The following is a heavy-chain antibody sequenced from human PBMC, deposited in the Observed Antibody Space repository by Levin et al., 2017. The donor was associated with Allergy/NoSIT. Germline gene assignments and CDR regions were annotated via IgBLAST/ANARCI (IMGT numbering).Heavy chain of an antibody. J-gene: IGHJ6*02. D-gene: IGHD3-3*01. V-gene: IGHV3-15*01. CDR1: GFTFSNAW. CDR2: IKSKTDGGTT. Sequence: GGSLRLSCAASGFTFSNAWMSWVRQAPGKGLEWVGRIKSKTDGGTTDYAAPVKGRFTISRDDSKNTLYLQMNSLKTEDTAVYYCTTDPLPGYDFWSGYYPNHYYYYGMDVWGQGTTVTVSS. CDR3: TTDPLPGYDFWSGYYPNHYYYYGMDV.